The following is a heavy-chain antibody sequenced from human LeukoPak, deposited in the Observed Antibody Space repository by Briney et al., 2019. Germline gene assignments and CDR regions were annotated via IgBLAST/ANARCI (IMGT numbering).Heavy chain of an antibody. CDR2: ISYDGSNK. CDR3: ARGPYYYGSGTPDY. J-gene: IGHJ4*02. V-gene: IGHV3-30*04. CDR1: GFTFSSYA. D-gene: IGHD3-10*01. Sequence: PGRSLRLSCAASGFTFSSYAMHWVRQAPGKGLEWVAVISYDGSNKYYADSVKGRFTISRDNSKNTLYLQMNSLRAEDTAVYYCARGPYYYGSGTPDYWGQGTLVTVSS.